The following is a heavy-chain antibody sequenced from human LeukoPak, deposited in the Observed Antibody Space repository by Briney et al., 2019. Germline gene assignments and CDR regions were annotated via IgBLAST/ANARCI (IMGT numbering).Heavy chain of an antibody. D-gene: IGHD2-2*01. CDR3: ASSSGYCSSTSCRRWFDP. Sequence: GSLRLSCASSGFTFSSYAMGWVRQAPGKGLEWVATFTSSGGSTYYAGSVKGQFTISRDNSKNPVYLPMIRLRAEDKAVYYCASSSGYCSSTSCRRWFDPWGQGTLVTVSS. CDR1: GFTFSSYA. V-gene: IGHV3-23*01. J-gene: IGHJ5*02. CDR2: FTSSGGST.